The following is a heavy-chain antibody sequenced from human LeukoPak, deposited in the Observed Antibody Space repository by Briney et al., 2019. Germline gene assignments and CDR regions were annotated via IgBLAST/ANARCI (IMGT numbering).Heavy chain of an antibody. CDR1: GLTFSSSV. V-gene: IGHV3-9*01. CDR2: ISWNSGSI. D-gene: IGHD6-19*01. J-gene: IGHJ4*02. Sequence: PGGSLRLSCAASGLTFSSSVLSWARQAPGKGLEWVSGISWNSGSIDYADSVKGRFTISRDNAKNSLYLQMNSLRVEDTAFYYCAKDNRRHYTSGPNPDSLHWGQGALVTVSS. CDR3: AKDNRRHYTSGPNPDSLH.